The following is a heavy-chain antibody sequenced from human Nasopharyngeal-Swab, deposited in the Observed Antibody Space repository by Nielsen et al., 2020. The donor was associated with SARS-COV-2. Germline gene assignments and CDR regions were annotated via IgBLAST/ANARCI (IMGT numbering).Heavy chain of an antibody. Sequence: SAKVSCKASGDTFNNNAISWVRQPPGQGLEWMGGIIPIYGTTNRAQKFQGRLTITADDTTNTAYMELSSLRSEDTAVYYCARESLPSYYDDSRGYAGYAFDIWGQGTMVTVSS. D-gene: IGHD3-22*01. V-gene: IGHV1-69*13. CDR2: IIPIYGTT. J-gene: IGHJ3*02. CDR3: ARESLPSYYDDSRGYAGYAFDI. CDR1: GDTFNNNA.